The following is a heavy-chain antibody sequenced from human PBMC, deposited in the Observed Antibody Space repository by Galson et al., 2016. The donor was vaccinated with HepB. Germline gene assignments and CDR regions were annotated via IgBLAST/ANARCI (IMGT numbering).Heavy chain of an antibody. V-gene: IGHV3-11*06. CDR3: ARATTRGVIDWYFNL. CDR2: ISPSSAYS. CDR1: GFSFSDYY. J-gene: IGHJ2*01. D-gene: IGHD3-10*01. Sequence: SLRLSCAASGFSFSDYYMAWIRQAPGKGLEWLSHISPSSAYSRYADSVKGRFSISRDNANNSLFLQLNTLRAEDTAVYFCARATTRGVIDWYFNLWGRGTLVAVS.